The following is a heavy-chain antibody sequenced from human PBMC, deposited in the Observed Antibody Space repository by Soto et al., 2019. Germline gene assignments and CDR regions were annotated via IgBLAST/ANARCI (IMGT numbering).Heavy chain of an antibody. D-gene: IGHD5-12*01. CDR3: ARVRGYSGYDRSVKYDAFDI. CDR2: INPSGGST. Sequence: GASVNVSCKASGYTFTSYYMHWVRQAPGQGLEWMGIINPSGGSTSYAQKFQGRVTMTRDTSTSTVYMELSSLRSEDTAVYYCARVRGYSGYDRSVKYDAFDIWGQGTMVTVSS. CDR1: GYTFTSYY. J-gene: IGHJ3*02. V-gene: IGHV1-46*01.